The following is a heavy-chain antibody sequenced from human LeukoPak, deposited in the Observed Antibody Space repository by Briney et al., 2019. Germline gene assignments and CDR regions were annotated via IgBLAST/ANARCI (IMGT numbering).Heavy chain of an antibody. CDR3: ARAPLRGNNWFDP. D-gene: IGHD3-10*01. V-gene: IGHV1-69*13. CDR2: IIPIFGTA. J-gene: IGHJ5*02. CDR1: GGTFSSYA. Sequence: SAKVSCKASGGTFSSYAISWVRQAPGQGLEWMGGIIPIFGTANYAQKFQGRVTITADESTSTAYMELSSLRSEDTAVYYCARAPLRGNNWFDPWGQGTLVTVSS.